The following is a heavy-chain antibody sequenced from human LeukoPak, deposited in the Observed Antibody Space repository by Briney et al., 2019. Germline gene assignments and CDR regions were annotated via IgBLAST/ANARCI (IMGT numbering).Heavy chain of an antibody. V-gene: IGHV4-61*02. CDR3: ARGPYIVVVPAANSWFDP. D-gene: IGHD2-2*01. CDR1: GGSISSGCYY. Sequence: SQTLSLTCTVSGGSISSGCYYWSWIRQPAGKGLEWIGRIYTSGSTNYNPSLKSRVTISVDTSKNQFSLKLSSVTAADTAVYYCARGPYIVVVPAANSWFDPWGQGTLVTVSS. J-gene: IGHJ5*02. CDR2: IYTSGST.